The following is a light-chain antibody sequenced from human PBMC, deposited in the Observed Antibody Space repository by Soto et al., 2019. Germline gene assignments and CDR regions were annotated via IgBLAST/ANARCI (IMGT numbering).Light chain of an antibody. CDR2: GAS. CDR1: QSVSTSY. V-gene: IGKV3-20*01. Sequence: EIALTQSPGTLSSSLGERATLSCRASQSVSTSYLAWYQQKPSQAPRLLIYGASSRATGTADRLCGSGAGTYFTLITSSMEAEDFAVYYCQEYGSAHWMYTFGRGTKLEIK. CDR3: QEYGSAHWMYT. J-gene: IGKJ2*01.